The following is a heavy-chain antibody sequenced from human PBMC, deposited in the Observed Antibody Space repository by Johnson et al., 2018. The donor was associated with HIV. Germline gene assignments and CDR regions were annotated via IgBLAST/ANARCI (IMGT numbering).Heavy chain of an antibody. J-gene: IGHJ3*02. D-gene: IGHD1-26*01. Sequence: VQLVESGGGVVQPGGSLRLSCVASGFTVRKGLEWVSVIYSGGSTYYADSVKGRFTISRDNSKNTLYLQMNSLRAEDTAVYYCARDDGWEPTGNDAFDIWGQGTMVTVSS. CDR3: ARDDGWEPTGNDAFDI. CDR2: IYSGGST. CDR1: GFTV. V-gene: IGHV3-66*02.